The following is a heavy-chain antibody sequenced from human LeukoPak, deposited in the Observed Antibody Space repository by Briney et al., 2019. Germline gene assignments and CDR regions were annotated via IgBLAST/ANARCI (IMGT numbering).Heavy chain of an antibody. CDR1: GGSISSYY. V-gene: IGHV4-4*07. Sequence: SETLSLTCTVSGGSISSYYWSWIRQPAGKGLEWIGRIYTSGSTNYNPSLKSRVTMSVDTSKNQFSLKLSSVTAADTAVYYCARDLGDYDYVWGSPLMAFDIWGQGTMVTVSS. J-gene: IGHJ3*02. CDR3: ARDLGDYDYVWGSPLMAFDI. D-gene: IGHD3-16*01. CDR2: IYTSGST.